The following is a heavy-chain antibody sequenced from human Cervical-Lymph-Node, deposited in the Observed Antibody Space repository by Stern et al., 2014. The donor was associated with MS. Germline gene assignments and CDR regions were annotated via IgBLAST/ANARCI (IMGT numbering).Heavy chain of an antibody. Sequence: EVHLVESGGGLVQPGGSLRLSCEASGFTFSSYWMPWVRQAPGTGLVGVSRIKSDGSSTSYADSVKGRFTISRDNAKNTLYLQMNSLRAEDTAVYYCARVGYGGNSAFDYWGQGTLVTVSS. J-gene: IGHJ4*02. CDR3: ARVGYGGNSAFDY. CDR1: GFTFSSYW. D-gene: IGHD4-23*01. CDR2: IKSDGSST. V-gene: IGHV3-74*02.